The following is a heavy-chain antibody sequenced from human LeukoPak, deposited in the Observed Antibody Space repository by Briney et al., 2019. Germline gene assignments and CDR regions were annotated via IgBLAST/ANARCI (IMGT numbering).Heavy chain of an antibody. CDR3: ARGSSYYDSSGYSQRNFDY. CDR2: IIPILAIT. J-gene: IGHJ4*02. CDR1: GDTFSSYP. V-gene: IGHV1-69*04. D-gene: IGHD3-22*01. Sequence: SVKVSCKAPGDTFSSYPISWVRQAPGQGLEWMGRIIPILAITNYAQKFQGRVTITADKSTSTAYMELSSLKSEDTAVYYCARGSSYYDSSGYSQRNFDYWGQGSLVTVSS.